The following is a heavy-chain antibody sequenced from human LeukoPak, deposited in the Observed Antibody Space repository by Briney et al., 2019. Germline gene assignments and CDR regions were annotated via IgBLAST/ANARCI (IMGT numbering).Heavy chain of an antibody. CDR1: GFTFSSYA. V-gene: IGHV3-30*04. CDR3: ARGGHVDTAMVSNY. J-gene: IGHJ4*02. D-gene: IGHD5-18*01. CDR2: ISYDGSNK. Sequence: GGSLRLSCAASGFTFSSYAMHWVRQAPGKGLEWVAVISYDGSNKYYADSVKGRFTISRDNSKNTLYLQMNSLRAEDTAVYYCARGGHVDTAMVSNYWGQGTLVTVSS.